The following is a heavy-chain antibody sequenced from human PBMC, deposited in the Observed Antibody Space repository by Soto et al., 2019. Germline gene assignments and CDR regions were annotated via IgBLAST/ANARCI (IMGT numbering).Heavy chain of an antibody. D-gene: IGHD3-22*01. J-gene: IGHJ4*02. CDR1: GYRFTSYG. Sequence: QVQLVQSGAEVKNPGASVKVSCKASGYRFTSYGISWVRQAPGQGLEWMGWISASNGITNYAQKFQGRVTMTTDTSTTPAYMELRSLRSDDTAVYYCARVYRFYDRRPYYFAEWGQGTLVTVSS. CDR2: ISASNGIT. CDR3: ARVYRFYDRRPYYFAE. V-gene: IGHV1-18*04.